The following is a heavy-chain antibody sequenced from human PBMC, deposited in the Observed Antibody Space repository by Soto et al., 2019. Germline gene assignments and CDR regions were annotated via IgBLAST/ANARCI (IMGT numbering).Heavy chain of an antibody. CDR2: IVVGSGNT. CDR3: AAAPLVYADYYYYYGMDV. J-gene: IGHJ6*02. V-gene: IGHV1-58*01. D-gene: IGHD2-8*01. CDR1: GFTFTSSA. Sequence: VKVSCKASGFTFTSSAVQWVRQARGQRLEWIGWIVVGSGNTNYAQKFQERVTITRDMSTSTAYMELSSLRSEDTAVYYCAAAPLVYADYYYYYGMDVWGQGTTVTVS.